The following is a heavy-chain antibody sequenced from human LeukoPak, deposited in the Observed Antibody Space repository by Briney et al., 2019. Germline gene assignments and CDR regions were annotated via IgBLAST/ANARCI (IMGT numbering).Heavy chain of an antibody. V-gene: IGHV1-18*01. Sequence: GASVRVSCTASGYAFTSVGITWVRRAPGQGLEWMGWISPYNGNTKYAQKFQGRVAMTTDTSTTTAYMELRGLRFNDTSVYSCARAGSGSGWYFDYWGQGTLVTVS. CDR2: ISPYNGNT. CDR3: ARAGSGSGWYFDY. CDR1: GYAFTSVG. D-gene: IGHD6-19*01. J-gene: IGHJ4*02.